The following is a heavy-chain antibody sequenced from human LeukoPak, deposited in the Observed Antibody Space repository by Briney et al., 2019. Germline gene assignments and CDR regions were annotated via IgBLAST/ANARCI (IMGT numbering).Heavy chain of an antibody. D-gene: IGHD1-1*01. CDR3: ARSGAAWKPPTYFQD. V-gene: IGHV4-30-2*01. Sequence: PSETLSLTCTVSGGSISSGGYYWSWIRQPPGKGLEWIGYIYHSGSTYYNPSLKSRVTISVDRSKNQFSLKLSPVTAADTAVYYCARSGAAWKPPTYFQDWGQGTLVTVSS. CDR1: GGSISSGGYY. CDR2: IYHSGST. J-gene: IGHJ1*01.